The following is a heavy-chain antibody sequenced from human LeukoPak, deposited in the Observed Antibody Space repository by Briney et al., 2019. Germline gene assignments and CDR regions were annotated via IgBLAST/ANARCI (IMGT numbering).Heavy chain of an antibody. V-gene: IGHV3-48*01. CDR1: GFTFSSYS. D-gene: IGHD2-8*01. Sequence: PGGSLRLSCAASGFTFSSYSMNWVRQAPGKGLEWVSYISSSSSTIYYADSVKGRFTISRDNAKNSLYLQMNSLRAEDTAVYYCARELLYCTNGVCYLPGAFDIWGQGTMVTVSS. CDR3: ARELLYCTNGVCYLPGAFDI. J-gene: IGHJ3*02. CDR2: ISSSSSTI.